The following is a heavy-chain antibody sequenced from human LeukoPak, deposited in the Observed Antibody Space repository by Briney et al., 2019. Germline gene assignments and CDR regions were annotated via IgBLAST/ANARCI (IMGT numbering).Heavy chain of an antibody. CDR2: IYYTGT. Sequence: PSETLSLTCTVSGGSVTDYYWSWIRQSPGKGLEWIGYIYYTGTSYNPSLKSRVTISADTSKNQFSLKLISVTAADTAVYYCARDRGNSNWFDPWGQGTLVTVSS. CDR1: GGSVTDYY. D-gene: IGHD3-10*01. J-gene: IGHJ5*02. V-gene: IGHV4-59*02. CDR3: ARDRGNSNWFDP.